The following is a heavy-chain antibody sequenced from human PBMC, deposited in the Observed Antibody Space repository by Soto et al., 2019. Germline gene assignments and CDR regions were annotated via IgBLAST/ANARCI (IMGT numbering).Heavy chain of an antibody. D-gene: IGHD6-19*01. CDR2: IIPIFGTA. J-gene: IGHJ5*02. CDR3: ARDIAVAGTAWSTNWFDP. CDR1: GGTFSSYA. V-gene: IGHV1-69*12. Sequence: QVQLVQSGAEVKKPGSSVKVSCKASGGTFSSYAISWVRQAPGQGLEWMGGIIPIFGTANYAQKFQGRVTITADESTSTAYMELSSLRSEDTAVYYCARDIAVAGTAWSTNWFDPWGQGTLVTVSS.